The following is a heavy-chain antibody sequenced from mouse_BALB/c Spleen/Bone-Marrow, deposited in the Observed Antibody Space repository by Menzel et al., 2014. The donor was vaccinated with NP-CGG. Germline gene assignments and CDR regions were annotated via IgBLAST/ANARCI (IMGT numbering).Heavy chain of an antibody. D-gene: IGHD1-1*01. CDR2: IWNGGST. Sequence: VKLMESGPGLVAPSQSLSITCTVSGFSLSRYNVHWVRQPPGKGLEWLGMIWNGGSTDYNSALKSRLSISKDNSKSQVFLKMNSLQTDDTATYYCARNYYGIPYYFDYWGQGTTLTVSS. CDR3: ARNYYGIPYYFDY. CDR1: GFSLSRYN. J-gene: IGHJ2*01. V-gene: IGHV2-6-4*01.